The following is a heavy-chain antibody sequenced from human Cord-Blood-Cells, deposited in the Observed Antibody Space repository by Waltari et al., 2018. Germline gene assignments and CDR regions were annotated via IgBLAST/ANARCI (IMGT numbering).Heavy chain of an antibody. D-gene: IGHD6-13*01. Sequence: QVQLVQSGAEVKKPGASVKVSCKASGYTFTSYYMHWVRQAPGQGREWMGIINPSGGSTSYAQKFQGRVTMTRDTSTSTVYMELSSLRSEDTAVYYCARFEPGIAAAGTTFDIWGQGTMVTVSS. CDR3: ARFEPGIAAAGTTFDI. CDR1: GYTFTSYY. V-gene: IGHV1-46*01. CDR2: INPSGGST. J-gene: IGHJ3*02.